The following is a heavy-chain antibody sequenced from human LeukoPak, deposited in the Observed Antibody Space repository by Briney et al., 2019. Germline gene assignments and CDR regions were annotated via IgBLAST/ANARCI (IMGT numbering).Heavy chain of an antibody. J-gene: IGHJ5*02. V-gene: IGHV3-23*01. CDR2: ISGSGGST. CDR1: GFTFSSHA. CDR3: AKDRRVRGVIDNNWFDP. D-gene: IGHD3-10*01. Sequence: GGSLRLSCAASGFTFSSHAMSWVRQAPGKGLEWVSAISGSGGSTYYADSVKGRFTISRDNSKNTLYLQMNSLRAEDTAVYYCAKDRRVRGVIDNNWFDPWGQGTLVTVSS.